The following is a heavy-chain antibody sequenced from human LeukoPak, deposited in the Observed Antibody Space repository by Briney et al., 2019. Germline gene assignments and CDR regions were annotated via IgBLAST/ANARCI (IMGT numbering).Heavy chain of an antibody. CDR3: ASSFLSRSYSVPGFDY. J-gene: IGHJ4*02. D-gene: IGHD1-26*01. CDR2: ISSSSSYI. Sequence: PGGSLRLSCAASGFTFSSYSMNWVRQAPGKGLEWVSSISSSSSYIYYADSVKGRFTISRDNAKNSLYLQMNSLRAEDTAVYYCASSFLSRSYSVPGFDYWGQGTLVTVSS. V-gene: IGHV3-21*01. CDR1: GFTFSSYS.